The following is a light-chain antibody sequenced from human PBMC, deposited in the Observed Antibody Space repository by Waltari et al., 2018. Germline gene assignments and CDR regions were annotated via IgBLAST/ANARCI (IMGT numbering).Light chain of an antibody. Sequence: QLAVTQSPSASASLGASVKLTCTLSSEHSAYAIAWPQHQPEKGPRFLMQIVGGGGHAQGDGIPDRFSGFSAGAVRYLTISSLQYEDEAAYYWQTWDPDTVVFGGGTKLTV. CDR1: SEHSAYA. CDR2: IVGGGGH. J-gene: IGLJ2*01. V-gene: IGLV4-69*01. CDR3: QTWDPDTVV.